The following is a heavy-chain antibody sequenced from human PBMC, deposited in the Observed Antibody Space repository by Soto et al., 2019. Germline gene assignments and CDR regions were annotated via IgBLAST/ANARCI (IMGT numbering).Heavy chain of an antibody. CDR2: IYYSGST. J-gene: IGHJ3*02. V-gene: IGHV4-31*03. CDR3: AREIPKYAFDI. CDR1: GGSISSGGYY. Sequence: SETLSLTCTVSGGSISSGGYYWSWIRQHPGKGLEWIGYIYYSGSTYYNPSLKSRVTISVDTSKNQFSLKLSSVTAADTAVYYCAREIPKYAFDICGQGTMVTVSS.